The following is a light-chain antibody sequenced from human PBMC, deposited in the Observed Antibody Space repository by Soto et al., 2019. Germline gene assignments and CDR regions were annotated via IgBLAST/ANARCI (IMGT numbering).Light chain of an antibody. CDR2: GAS. J-gene: IGKJ5*01. Sequence: VSAGRMDTVCRRISQSVSSNLAWYQQKPGQAPRLLIYGASTRATGIPARFSGSGSGTEFTLTISSLQSEDFAVYYCQQYNNSPPVTYGQGTRLEIK. CDR1: QSVSSN. V-gene: IGKV3-15*01. CDR3: QQYNNSPPVT.